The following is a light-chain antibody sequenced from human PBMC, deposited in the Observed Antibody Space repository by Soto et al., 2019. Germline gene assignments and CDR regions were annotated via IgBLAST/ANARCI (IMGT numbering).Light chain of an antibody. Sequence: EIVLTQSPATLSLSPGERATLSCRASQSVSSYLAWYQQKPGQAPRILIFGASSRASGIPDRFSGSGSGTDFTLTISRLEPEDFAVYYCQHYGSSSWTFGQGTKVDIK. V-gene: IGKV3-20*01. CDR1: QSVSSY. J-gene: IGKJ1*01. CDR2: GAS. CDR3: QHYGSSSWT.